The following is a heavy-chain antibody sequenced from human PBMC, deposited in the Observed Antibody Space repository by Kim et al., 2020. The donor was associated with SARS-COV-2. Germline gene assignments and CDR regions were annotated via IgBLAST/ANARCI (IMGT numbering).Heavy chain of an antibody. V-gene: IGHV1-8*01. D-gene: IGHD3-22*01. Sequence: ASVKVSCKASGYTFTSYDINWVRQATGQGLEWMGWMNPNSGNTGYAQKFQGRVTMNRNTYISTAYMELSSLRSEDTAVYYCARGVRITMIVVVITTDYYYDKDVWGKGTTVTVSS. CDR1: GYTFTSYD. CDR2: MNPNSGNT. J-gene: IGHJ6*03. CDR3: ARGVRITMIVVVITTDYYYDKDV.